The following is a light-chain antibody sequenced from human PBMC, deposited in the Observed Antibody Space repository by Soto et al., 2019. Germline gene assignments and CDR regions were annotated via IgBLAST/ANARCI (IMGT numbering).Light chain of an antibody. J-gene: IGKJ1*01. V-gene: IGKV1-5*01. CDR2: DAS. CDR3: QKYNSYWT. CDR1: QSISSW. Sequence: DIQIRQSPSALSASVGDRVTLTCRASQSISSWLAWYHQKPAKAPKHLTYDASSLESGIPTRCSCSGSGTEFTLTISTLEPDDFATYYCQKYNSYWTFGQGTKVDIK.